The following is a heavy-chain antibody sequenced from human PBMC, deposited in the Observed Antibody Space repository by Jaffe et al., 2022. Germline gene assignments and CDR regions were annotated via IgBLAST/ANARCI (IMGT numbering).Heavy chain of an antibody. D-gene: IGHD1-1*01. J-gene: IGHJ3*01. CDR3: IRELGTL. Sequence: EVQLLESGGGLVQPGGSLRLSCAASGFTFNSHWMHWVRQAPGKGLVWVARINSDGSSISYVDSVKGRFSISRDNAKNTMYLQMNGLRGEDTAVYYCIRELGTLWGQGTMVIVSS. V-gene: IGHV3-74*01. CDR2: INSDGSSI. CDR1: GFTFNSHW.